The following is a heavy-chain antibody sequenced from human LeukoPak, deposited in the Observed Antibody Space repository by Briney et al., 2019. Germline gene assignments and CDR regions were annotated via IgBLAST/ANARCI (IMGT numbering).Heavy chain of an antibody. V-gene: IGHV4-31*03. CDR1: GGSISSGGYY. D-gene: IGHD3-16*01. CDR2: IYYSGST. CDR3: ARVGQASFDY. J-gene: IGHJ4*02. Sequence: SQTLSLTCTVSGGSISSGGYYWSWIRQHPGTGLEWIGYIYYSGSTYYDPSLKSRVTISVDTSKNQFSLKLSSVTAADTAVYYCARVGQASFDYWGQGTLVTVSS.